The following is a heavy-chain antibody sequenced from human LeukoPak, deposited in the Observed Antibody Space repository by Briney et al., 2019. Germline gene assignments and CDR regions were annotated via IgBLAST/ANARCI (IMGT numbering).Heavy chain of an antibody. D-gene: IGHD2-15*01. CDR3: ASLDCSGGSCYSSFDY. CDR1: GYSFTSYW. V-gene: IGHV5-51*01. CDR2: IYPGDSDT. J-gene: IGHJ4*02. Sequence: GESLKISCKGSGYSFTSYWIGWVRQMPGKGLEWMGIIYPGDSDTRYSPSFQGQVTISAGKSISTDYLEWSRLKASDTAMYYCASLDCSGGSCYSSFDYWGQGTLVAVSS.